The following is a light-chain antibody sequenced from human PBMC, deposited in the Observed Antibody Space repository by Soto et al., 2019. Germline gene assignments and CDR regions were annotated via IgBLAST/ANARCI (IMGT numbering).Light chain of an antibody. CDR3: QQYDTSLT. CDR2: NTS. V-gene: IGKV3D-20*01. J-gene: IGKJ4*01. Sequence: IVLTQSPASLSLSPGERATLSCGASHTIASVYLAWYQHKPGLAPRLLIYNTSIRATGIPDRFTGSGSGTDSTLTISRLEPEDFAVYYCQQYDTSLTFGGRIKVDIK. CDR1: HTIASVY.